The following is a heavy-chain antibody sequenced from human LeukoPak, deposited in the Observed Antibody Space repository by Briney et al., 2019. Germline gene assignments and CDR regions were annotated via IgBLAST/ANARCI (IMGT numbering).Heavy chain of an antibody. CDR1: GFTFSSYS. CDR3: ASIDVVPAANEVDY. J-gene: IGHJ4*02. D-gene: IGHD2-2*01. V-gene: IGHV3-48*01. CDR2: ISSSSSTI. Sequence: PGGSLRLYCAASGFTFSSYSMNWVRQAPGKGLEWVSYISSSSSTIYYADSVKGRFTISRDNAKNSLYLQMNSLRAEDTAVYYCASIDVVPAANEVDYWGQGTLVTVSS.